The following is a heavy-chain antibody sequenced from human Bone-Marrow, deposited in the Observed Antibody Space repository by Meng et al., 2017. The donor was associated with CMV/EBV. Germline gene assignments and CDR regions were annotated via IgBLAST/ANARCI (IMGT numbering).Heavy chain of an antibody. V-gene: IGHV1-69*05. J-gene: IGHJ6*02. D-gene: IGHD7-27*01. CDR1: GGTFSSYA. Sequence: SVKVSCKASGGTFSSYAISWLRQAPGQGLEWMGGIIPIFGTANYAQKFQGRVTITTDESTSTAYMELSSLRSEDTAVYYCARDGTGERYYYYGMDVWGQGTTVTVSS. CDR2: IIPIFGTA. CDR3: ARDGTGERYYYYGMDV.